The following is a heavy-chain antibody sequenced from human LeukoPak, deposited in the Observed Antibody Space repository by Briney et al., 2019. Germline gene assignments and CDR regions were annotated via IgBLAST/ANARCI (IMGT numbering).Heavy chain of an antibody. CDR1: GFTFSDYY. D-gene: IGHD6-13*01. CDR3: ARDPRIASAGTPGGANYYMDV. Sequence: PGGSLRLSCAASGFTFSDYYMSWIRQAPGKGLEWVSYINSSGSTIYYADSVKGRFTISRDNAKNSLYLQMNTLRAEDTAMYYCARDPRIASAGTPGGANYYMDVWGKGTTVTVSS. V-gene: IGHV3-11*01. J-gene: IGHJ6*03. CDR2: INSSGSTI.